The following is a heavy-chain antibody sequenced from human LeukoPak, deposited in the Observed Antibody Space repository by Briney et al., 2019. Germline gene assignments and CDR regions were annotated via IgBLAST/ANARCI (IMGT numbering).Heavy chain of an antibody. D-gene: IGHD3-10*01. Sequence: SETLSLTCTVSGDSVSSYYWSWIRQPPGKGLEWIGYIYYSGSTNFNPSLKSRVTISVDTSKNQFSLKLSSVTAADTAVYYCATTTPITMVRGVIIGPFDYWGQGTLVTVSS. V-gene: IGHV4-59*02. J-gene: IGHJ4*02. CDR3: ATTTPITMVRGVIIGPFDY. CDR1: GDSVSSYY. CDR2: IYYSGST.